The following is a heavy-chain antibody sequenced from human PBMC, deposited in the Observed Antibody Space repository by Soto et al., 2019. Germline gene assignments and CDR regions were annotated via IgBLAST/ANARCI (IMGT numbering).Heavy chain of an antibody. V-gene: IGHV3-23*01. D-gene: IGHD3-10*01. CDR1: GFTFHIFA. CDR2: ISGSGEST. J-gene: IGHJ3*02. Sequence: GGLLRLSCAASGFTFHIFAMGWVCQPPGQGLEWISGISGSGESTYYADSVKGRFTISRDDSKNTVHLELNSLKAEDTAVYYCAKDGGITMFRGRARGFDIWGPGT. CDR3: AKDGGITMFRGRARGFDI.